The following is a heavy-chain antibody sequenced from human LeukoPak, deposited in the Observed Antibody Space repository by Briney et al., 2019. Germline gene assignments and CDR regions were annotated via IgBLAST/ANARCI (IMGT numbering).Heavy chain of an antibody. CDR1: GFTFSSYS. Sequence: GGSLRLSCAASGFTFSSYSMNWVRQAPGKGLEWVSSISSSSSYIYYADSVKGRFTISRDNAKNSLYLQMNSLRDEDTAVYYCARDRAYYYDSSGYYYFDHWGQGTLVTVSS. CDR2: ISSSSSYI. CDR3: ARDRAYYYDSSGYYYFDH. V-gene: IGHV3-21*04. J-gene: IGHJ4*02. D-gene: IGHD3-22*01.